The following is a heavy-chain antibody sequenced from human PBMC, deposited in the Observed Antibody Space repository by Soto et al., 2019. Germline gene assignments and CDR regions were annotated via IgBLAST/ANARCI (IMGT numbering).Heavy chain of an antibody. CDR1: GFTFSSYG. J-gene: IGHJ6*02. CDR3: AKDRGVYYYYGMDV. Sequence: LRLSCAASGFTFSSYGMHWVRQAPGKGLEWVAVISYDGSNKYYADSVKGRFTISRDNSKNTLYLQMNSLRAEDTAVYYCAKDRGVYYYYGMDVCGQGTTVTVSS. D-gene: IGHD3-10*01. V-gene: IGHV3-30*18. CDR2: ISYDGSNK.